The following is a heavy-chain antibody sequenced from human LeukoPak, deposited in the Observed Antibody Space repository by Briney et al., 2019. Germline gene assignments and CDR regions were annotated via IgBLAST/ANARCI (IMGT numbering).Heavy chain of an antibody. CDR3: ASFYRRGYSGYGY. CDR1: GGTFSSYA. D-gene: IGHD5-12*01. CDR2: IIPIFGTA. J-gene: IGHJ4*02. Sequence: ASVKVSCKASGGTFSSYAISWVRQAPGQGLEWMGGIIPIFGTANYAQKFQGRVTITTDESTSTAYMELSSLRSEDTAVYYCASFYRRGYSGYGYWDQGTLVTVSS. V-gene: IGHV1-69*05.